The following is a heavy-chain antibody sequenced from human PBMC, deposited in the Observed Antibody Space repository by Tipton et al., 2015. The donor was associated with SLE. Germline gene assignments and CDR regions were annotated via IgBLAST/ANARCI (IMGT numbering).Heavy chain of an antibody. D-gene: IGHD1-20*01. CDR2: IYHSGST. Sequence: TLSLTCTVSGGSISSSSYYWGWIRQPPGKGLEWIGSIYHSGSTYYNPSLKSRVTISVDTSKNQFSLKLSSVTAADTAVYYCARDLTGLGFDYWGQGTLVTVSS. CDR1: GGSISSSSYY. V-gene: IGHV4-39*07. CDR3: ARDLTGLGFDY. J-gene: IGHJ4*02.